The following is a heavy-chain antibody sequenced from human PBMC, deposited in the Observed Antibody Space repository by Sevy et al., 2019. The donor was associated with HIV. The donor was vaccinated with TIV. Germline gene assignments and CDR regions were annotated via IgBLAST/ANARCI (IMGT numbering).Heavy chain of an antibody. J-gene: IGHJ4*02. CDR3: LSSGYYTDADY. D-gene: IGHD3-22*01. Sequence: GGSLRLSCAASGFTVSSNYMSWVRQAPGKGLEWVSVIYSGGSTYYADSVKGRFTISRDNSKNTLYLQMNSLRAEDTAVYYCLSSGYYTDADYWGQGTLVTVSS. CDR1: GFTVSSNY. V-gene: IGHV3-53*01. CDR2: IYSGGST.